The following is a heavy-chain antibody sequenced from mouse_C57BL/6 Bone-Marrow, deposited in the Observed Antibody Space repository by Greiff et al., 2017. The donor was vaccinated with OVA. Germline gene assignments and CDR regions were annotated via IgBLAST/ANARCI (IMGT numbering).Heavy chain of an antibody. CDR1: GYSITCGYY. V-gene: IGHV3-6*01. Sequence: DVKLVESGPGLVKPSQSLSLTCSVTGYSITCGYYWNWIRQFPGNKLEWMGYISYDGSNNYNPSLKNRISITRDTSKNQFFLKLNSVTTEDTATYYCAREAYWGQGTLVTVSA. CDR2: ISYDGSN. CDR3: AREAY. J-gene: IGHJ3*01.